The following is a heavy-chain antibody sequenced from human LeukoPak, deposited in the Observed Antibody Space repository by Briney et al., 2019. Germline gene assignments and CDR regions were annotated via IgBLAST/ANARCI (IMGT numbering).Heavy chain of an antibody. V-gene: IGHV3-23*01. CDR1: GFTFNSYA. J-gene: IGHJ4*02. CDR3: AKAPTPNPRYFDY. Sequence: GGALRLSCAASGFTFNSYAMSWVRQAPGKGLEWVSAISGSGGSTYYADSVKGRFTISRDNSKNALYLQMNSLRAEDTAVYYCAKAPTPNPRYFDYWGQGTLVTVSS. CDR2: ISGSGGST. D-gene: IGHD3-9*01.